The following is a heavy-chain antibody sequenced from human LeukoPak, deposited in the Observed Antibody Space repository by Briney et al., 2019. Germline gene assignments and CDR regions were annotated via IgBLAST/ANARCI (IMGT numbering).Heavy chain of an antibody. CDR3: ARLGLNYYGSGSQDWFDP. V-gene: IGHV4-34*01. D-gene: IGHD3-10*01. J-gene: IGHJ5*02. CDR1: GGSFSGYY. CDR2: INHSGST. Sequence: PSETLSLTCAVYGGSFSGYYWSWIRQPPGKGLEWIGEINHSGSTNYNPSLKSRVTISVDTSKNQFSLKLSSVTAADTAVYYCARLGLNYYGSGSQDWFDPWGQGTLVTVSS.